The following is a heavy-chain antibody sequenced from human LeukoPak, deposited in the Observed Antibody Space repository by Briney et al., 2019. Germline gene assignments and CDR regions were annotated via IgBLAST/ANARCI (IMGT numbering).Heavy chain of an antibody. J-gene: IGHJ3*02. Sequence: GGSLRLSCAASGFTFSSYWMSWVRQAPGKGLEWVANIKQDGSEKYYVDSVKGRFTISRDNAKHSLYLQMNSLRAEYTAVDYCATLPGWGDYTGDAFDIWGQGTMVTVSS. CDR2: IKQDGSEK. CDR1: GFTFSSYW. CDR3: ATLPGWGDYTGDAFDI. V-gene: IGHV3-7*01. D-gene: IGHD4-17*01.